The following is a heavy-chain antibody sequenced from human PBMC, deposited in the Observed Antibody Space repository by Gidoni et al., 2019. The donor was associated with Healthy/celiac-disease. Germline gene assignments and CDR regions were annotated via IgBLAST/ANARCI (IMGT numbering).Heavy chain of an antibody. CDR2: IYYSGST. J-gene: IGHJ4*02. V-gene: IGHV4-30-4*01. CDR3: ARGGYYYDSSGYYSFDY. CDR1: SGSISSGDYY. Sequence: QVQLQESGPGLVMPSQTLSLTCTVSSGSISSGDYYWSWIRQPPGKGLEWIGYIYYSGSTYYNPSLKSRVTISVDTSKNQFSLKLSSVTAADTAVYYCARGGYYYDSSGYYSFDYWGQGTLVTVSS. D-gene: IGHD3-22*01.